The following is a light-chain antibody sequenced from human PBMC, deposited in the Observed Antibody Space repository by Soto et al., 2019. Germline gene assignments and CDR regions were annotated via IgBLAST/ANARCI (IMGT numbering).Light chain of an antibody. CDR3: QEYHNWPPIT. CDR2: GAS. V-gene: IGKV3-15*01. CDR1: QSASGN. Sequence: EIVMPQSPATLSVSPGERATLSCRASQSASGNLAWYQQKPGQAPRLLISGASTRATGLPARISGSGSGTEFALTIGGLPYEEFAVYYCQEYHNWPPITFGQGTRV. J-gene: IGKJ5*01.